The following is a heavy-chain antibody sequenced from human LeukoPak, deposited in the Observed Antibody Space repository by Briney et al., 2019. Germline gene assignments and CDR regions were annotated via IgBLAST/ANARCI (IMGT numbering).Heavy chain of an antibody. D-gene: IGHD4-23*01. CDR2: IWYDGSNK. J-gene: IGHJ6*02. CDR1: GFIFSSYG. V-gene: IGHV3-33*01. Sequence: PGRSLRLSCAASGFIFSSYGMHWVRQAPGKGLEWVAVIWYDGSNKYYADSVKGRFTISRDNSKNTLYLQMNSLRAEDTAVYYCARDQKVRNGMDVWGQGTTVTVSS. CDR3: ARDQKVRNGMDV.